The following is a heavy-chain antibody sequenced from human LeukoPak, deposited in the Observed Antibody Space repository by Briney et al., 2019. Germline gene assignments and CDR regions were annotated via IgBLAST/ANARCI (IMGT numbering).Heavy chain of an antibody. CDR1: GGSISSYY. Sequence: PSETLSLTCTVSGGSISSYYWSWIRQSPGKGLEWIGYIYYSGSTNYNPSLKSRVTISVDTSKNQFSLKLSSVTAADTAVYYCARFVSGWYLGYYFDYWGQGTLVTVSS. V-gene: IGHV4-59*01. J-gene: IGHJ4*02. CDR3: ARFVSGWYLGYYFDY. CDR2: IYYSGST. D-gene: IGHD6-19*01.